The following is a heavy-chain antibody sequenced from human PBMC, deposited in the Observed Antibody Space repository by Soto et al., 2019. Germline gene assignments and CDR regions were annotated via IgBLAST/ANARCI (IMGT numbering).Heavy chain of an antibody. V-gene: IGHV4-59*01. CDR3: ARDPAYYYGSGSSPLFYYYYGMDV. D-gene: IGHD3-10*01. CDR2: IYYSGST. Sequence: PSETLSLTCAVYGGSFSGYHWSWIRQPPGKGLEWIGYIYYSGSTNYNPSLKSRVTISVDTSKNQFSLKLSSVTAADTAVYYCARDPAYYYGSGSSPLFYYYYGMDVWGQGTTVTVSS. CDR1: GGSFSGYH. J-gene: IGHJ6*02.